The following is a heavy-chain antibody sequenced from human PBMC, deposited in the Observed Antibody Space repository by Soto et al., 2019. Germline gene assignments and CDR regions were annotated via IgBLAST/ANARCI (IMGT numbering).Heavy chain of an antibody. V-gene: IGHV1-69*12. CDR3: ARDSHYGGPPDDY. CDR1: RGTFSSYA. CDR2: IIPIFGTA. Sequence: QVQLVQSGAEVKKPGSSVKVSCKASRGTFSSYAISWVRQAPGQGLEWMGGIIPIFGTANYAQRFQGRVTITADESTSTAYMELSSLRSEDTAVYYCARDSHYGGPPDDYWGQGTLVTVSS. J-gene: IGHJ4*02. D-gene: IGHD4-17*01.